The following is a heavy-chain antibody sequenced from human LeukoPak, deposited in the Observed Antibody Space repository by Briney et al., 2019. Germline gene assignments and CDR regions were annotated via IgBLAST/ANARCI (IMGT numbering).Heavy chain of an antibody. CDR2: MYYSGSS. V-gene: IGHV4-59*01. CDR1: GVSISSYY. CDR3: ARVPGYYYVYAFDI. Sequence: SETLSLTCTVSGVSISSYYWSWIRQPPGKGLEWIGYMYYSGSSNYNPSLKSRVTISVDTSKNQFSLKLSSVTAADTAVYYCARVPGYYYVYAFDIWGQGTMVTVSS. D-gene: IGHD3-22*01. J-gene: IGHJ3*02.